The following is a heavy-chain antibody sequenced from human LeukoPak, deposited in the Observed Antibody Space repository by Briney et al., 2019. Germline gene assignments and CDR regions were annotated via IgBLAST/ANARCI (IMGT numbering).Heavy chain of an antibody. J-gene: IGHJ4*02. CDR2: ISGSGGNT. CDR1: GFTFSSYA. D-gene: IGHD5-18*01. Sequence: PGGSLRLSCAASGFTFSSYAMSWVRQAPGWGLEWVSGISGSGGNTYYADSVKGRFTISRDNSKNTLYLQMNSLTAEDTAVFYCAKDAVPGYTYGRFDFWGQGTLVTVSS. CDR3: AKDAVPGYTYGRFDF. V-gene: IGHV3-23*01.